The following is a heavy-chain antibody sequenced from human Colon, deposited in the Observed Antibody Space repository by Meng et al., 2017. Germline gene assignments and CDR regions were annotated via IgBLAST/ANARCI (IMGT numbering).Heavy chain of an antibody. CDR2: IHSDGSST. CDR3: ARARSGSYCGDV. D-gene: IGHD1-26*01. J-gene: IGHJ6*02. Sequence: GDSQKIFCAASGLIFSSYWMLWVRQAPGKGLVWVSRIHSDGSSTTYADSVKGRFTISRDNAKNTLYLQMNSLRAEDTAVYYCARARSGSYCGDVWGQGTTVTVSS. V-gene: IGHV3-74*01. CDR1: GLIFSSYW.